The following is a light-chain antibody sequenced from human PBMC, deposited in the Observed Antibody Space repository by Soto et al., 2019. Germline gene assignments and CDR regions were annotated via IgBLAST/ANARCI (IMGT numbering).Light chain of an antibody. J-gene: IGKJ4*01. Sequence: EIVLTQSPGTLSLSPGDRATLSCRASQSLRSNFVAWYQLKPGQSPRILIYGASTRATGIPDRFSGSGSGTNFTLTIRRLETEDFAVYYCQQYGSSPQGTFGGGTKVEIK. CDR1: QSLRSNF. CDR3: QQYGSSPQGT. V-gene: IGKV3-20*01. CDR2: GAS.